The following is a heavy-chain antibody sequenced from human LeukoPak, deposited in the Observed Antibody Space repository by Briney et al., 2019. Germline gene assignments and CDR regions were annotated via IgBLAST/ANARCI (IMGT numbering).Heavy chain of an antibody. CDR1: GFTFSSYA. J-gene: IGHJ4*02. CDR3: AKDMGENGSYFLDY. D-gene: IGHD1-26*01. V-gene: IGHV3-23*01. CDR2: ISGGGGST. Sequence: PGGSLRLSCAASGFTFSSYAISWVRQAPGKGLEWVSAISGGGGSTYYADSVKGRFTISRDNSKNTVYLQMNSLRAEDTAEYYCAKDMGENGSYFLDYWGQGTLVTVSP.